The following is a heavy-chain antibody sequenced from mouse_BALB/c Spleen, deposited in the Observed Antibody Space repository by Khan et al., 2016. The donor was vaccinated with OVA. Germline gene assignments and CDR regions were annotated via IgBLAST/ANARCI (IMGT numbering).Heavy chain of an antibody. CDR2: IWGDGST. CDR1: GFSLTGYG. D-gene: IGHD2-10*01. J-gene: IGHJ4*01. CDR3: ARAYYGNYREAMDY. V-gene: IGHV2-6-7*01. Sequence: VELVESGPGLVAPSQSLSITCTVSGFSLTGYGVNWVRQPPGKGLEWLVMIWGDGSTDYNSALKSRLNLSKDNSKSQVFLKMNSLQTDDTARYYCARAYYGNYREAMDYWGQGTSVTVSS.